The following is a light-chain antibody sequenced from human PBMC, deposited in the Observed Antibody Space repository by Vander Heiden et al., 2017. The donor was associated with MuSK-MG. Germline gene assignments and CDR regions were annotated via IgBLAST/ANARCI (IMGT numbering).Light chain of an antibody. J-gene: IGKJ1*01. CDR1: QDVSDK. Sequence: LMTHSPLTLSVSPGERATLSCRASQDVSDKIAWYQQRPGQAPWLLIYGASTRATGVPVRFSGGGSGTEFTLTITSVQSEDSAVYYCQQYDIWPPWTFGQGTKVEI. V-gene: IGKV3D-15*01. CDR2: GAS. CDR3: QQYDIWPPWT.